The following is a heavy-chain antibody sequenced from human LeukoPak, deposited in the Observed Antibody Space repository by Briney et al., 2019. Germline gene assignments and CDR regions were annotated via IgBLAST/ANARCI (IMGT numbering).Heavy chain of an antibody. J-gene: IGHJ4*02. Sequence: PSETLSLTCTVSGGSISSYYWSWIRQPPGKGLEWIGYIYYSGSTNYNPSLKSRVTISVDTSKNQFSLKLSSVTAADTAVYYCARGGGGSFPHYWGQGTLVTVSS. D-gene: IGHD2-21*01. CDR3: ARGGGGSFPHY. CDR1: GGSISSYY. V-gene: IGHV4-59*01. CDR2: IYYSGST.